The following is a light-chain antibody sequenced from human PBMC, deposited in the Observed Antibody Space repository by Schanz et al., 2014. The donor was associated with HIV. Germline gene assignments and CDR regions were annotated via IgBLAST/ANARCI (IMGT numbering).Light chain of an antibody. V-gene: IGKV3-15*01. CDR1: QSVSSY. CDR2: GAS. Sequence: EIVMTQSPATLSLSPGERATLSCRASQSVSSYLAWYQQKPGQAPRLLIYGASTRATGVQDRFSGSRSGTDFTLTISSLELEDFETYYCKQYNSYSLTFAPGPKVDTK. J-gene: IGKJ3*01. CDR3: KQYNSYSLT.